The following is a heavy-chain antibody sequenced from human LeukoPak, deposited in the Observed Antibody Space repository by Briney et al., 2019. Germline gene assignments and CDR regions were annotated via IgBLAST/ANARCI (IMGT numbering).Heavy chain of an antibody. D-gene: IGHD5-24*01. Sequence: PSETLSLTCAVYGGSFSGYYWTWIRQPPGKGLEWIGEINHSGITKYNPSLKSRVTISVDTSKNQFSLKLSSVTAADTAVYYCARVGLQSIDYWGQGTLVTVSS. V-gene: IGHV4-34*01. CDR2: INHSGIT. CDR1: GGSFSGYY. CDR3: ARVGLQSIDY. J-gene: IGHJ4*02.